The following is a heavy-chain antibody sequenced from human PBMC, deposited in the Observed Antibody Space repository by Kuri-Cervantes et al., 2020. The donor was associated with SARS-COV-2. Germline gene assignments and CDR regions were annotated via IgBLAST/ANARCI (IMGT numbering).Heavy chain of an antibody. D-gene: IGHD6-13*01. CDR3: ARGRGSSWRLNAFDI. Sequence: SETLSLTCAVYGGSFSGYYWSWIRQPPGKGLEWIGYIYCSGSTNYNPSLKSRVTISVDTSKNQFSLKLSSVTAADTAVYYCARGRGSSWRLNAFDIWGQGTMVTVSS. CDR2: IYCSGST. CDR1: GGSFSGYY. J-gene: IGHJ3*02. V-gene: IGHV4-59*12.